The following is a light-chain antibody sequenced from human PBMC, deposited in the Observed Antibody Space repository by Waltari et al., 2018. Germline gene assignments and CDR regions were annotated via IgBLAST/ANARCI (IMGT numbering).Light chain of an antibody. V-gene: IGKV4-1*01. CDR2: WAS. CDR3: QQYYTTPLT. J-gene: IGKJ4*01. Sequence: DIVMTQSPDSLAVSLGERATINCKSSQSLLYSSNNKNYLAWYQQKPGQAPELLIYWASTREAGVPDRFSGSGSGTDFTLTSSSLQAEDVAAYYCQQYYTTPLTFGGGTKVEIK. CDR1: QSLLYSSNNKNY.